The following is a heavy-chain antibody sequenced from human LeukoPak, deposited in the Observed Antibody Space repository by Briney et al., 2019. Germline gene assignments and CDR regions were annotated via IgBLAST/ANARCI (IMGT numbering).Heavy chain of an antibody. CDR2: INHSGST. D-gene: IGHD1-1*01. J-gene: IGHJ5*02. V-gene: IGHV4-34*01. CDR1: GGSFSGYY. CDR3: ARGGETTDDNWFDP. Sequence: SETLSLTCAVYGGSFSGYYWSWIRQPPGKGLEWIGEINHSGSTNYNPSLKSRVTISVDTSKNQFSLKLSSVTAADTAVYYCARGGETTDDNWFDPWGQGTLVTVSS.